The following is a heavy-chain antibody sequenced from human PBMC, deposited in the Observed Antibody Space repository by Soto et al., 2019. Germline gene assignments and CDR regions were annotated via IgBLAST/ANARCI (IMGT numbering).Heavy chain of an antibody. D-gene: IGHD2-15*01. Sequence: LRLSCATSGFTFSSYSMNWVRQAPGMGLEWVSSISGSSRYIYYADSVRGRFTISRDNAKNSLYLQINSLRAEDTAVYYCARDRLVAATSAPPYCYYGMDVWGQGTTVTVSS. CDR2: ISGSSRYI. V-gene: IGHV3-21*01. CDR1: GFTFSSYS. J-gene: IGHJ6*02. CDR3: ARDRLVAATSAPPYCYYGMDV.